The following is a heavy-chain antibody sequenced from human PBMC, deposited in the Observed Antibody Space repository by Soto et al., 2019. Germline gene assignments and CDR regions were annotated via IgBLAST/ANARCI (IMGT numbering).Heavy chain of an antibody. V-gene: IGHV4-34*01. CDR2: INHSGST. CDR3: ARGRMVRASVRGWFEP. J-gene: IGHJ5*02. D-gene: IGHD3-10*01. Sequence: QVQLQQWGAGLLKPSETLSLTCAVYGGSFSGYYWSWIRQPPGKGLEWIGEINHSGSTNYNPSLKSRVTISVDTSKNQFALKPSSVTAADTAVYYCARGRMVRASVRGWFEPWGQGTLVTVSS. CDR1: GGSFSGYY.